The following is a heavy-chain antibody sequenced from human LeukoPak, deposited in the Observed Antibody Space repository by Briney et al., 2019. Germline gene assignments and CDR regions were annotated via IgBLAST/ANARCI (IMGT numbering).Heavy chain of an antibody. D-gene: IGHD2-2*01. CDR1: GFTFSSYG. V-gene: IGHV3-23*01. CDR3: AREYSSSTSCYVPQGWFDP. J-gene: IGHJ5*02. Sequence: GGSLRLSCAASGFTFSSYGMSWVRQAPGKGLEWVAAISGSGGSTYYADSVKGRFTISRDNAKNSLYLQMNSLRAEDTAVYYCAREYSSSTSCYVPQGWFDPWGQGTLVTVSS. CDR2: ISGSGGST.